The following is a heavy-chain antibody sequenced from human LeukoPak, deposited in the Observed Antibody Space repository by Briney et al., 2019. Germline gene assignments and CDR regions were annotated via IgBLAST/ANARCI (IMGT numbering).Heavy chain of an antibody. CDR3: ANGGYSGYDPPDY. CDR2: ISGSGGST. J-gene: IGHJ4*02. Sequence: GGSLRLSCAASGFTFSSYAMHWVRQAPGKGLEWVSAISGSGGSTYYADSVKGRFTISRDNSKNTLYLQMNSLRAEDTAVYYCANGGYSGYDPPDYWGQGTLVTVSS. D-gene: IGHD5-12*01. CDR1: GFTFSSYA. V-gene: IGHV3-23*01.